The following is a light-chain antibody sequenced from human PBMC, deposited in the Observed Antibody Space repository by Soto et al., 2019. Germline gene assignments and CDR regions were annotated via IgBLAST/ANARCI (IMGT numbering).Light chain of an antibody. CDR3: CSFADFTYV. Sequence: QSALTQPASMSGSPGQSITISCTGTSSDVGGYDYVSWYQLHPGKAPKLMVFEVSNRPSGVSYRFSGSKSGNTASLTIPGLQAEDEADYYCCSFADFTYVFGTGTKVTVL. CDR1: SSDVGGYDY. J-gene: IGLJ1*01. CDR2: EVS. V-gene: IGLV2-14*01.